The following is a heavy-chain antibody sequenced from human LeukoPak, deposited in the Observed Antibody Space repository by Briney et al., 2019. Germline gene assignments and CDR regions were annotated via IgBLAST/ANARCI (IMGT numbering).Heavy chain of an antibody. D-gene: IGHD3-9*01. Sequence: SETLSLTCTVSGGSISSGDYYWSWVRQPPGKGLEWIGYIYYSGSTYYNPSLKSRVTISVDTSKNQFSLKLSSVTAADTAVYYCASTPDYDILTGYLAYDYWGQGTLVTVSS. V-gene: IGHV4-30-4*02. CDR2: IYYSGST. CDR3: ASTPDYDILTGYLAYDY. CDR1: GGSISSGDYY. J-gene: IGHJ4*02.